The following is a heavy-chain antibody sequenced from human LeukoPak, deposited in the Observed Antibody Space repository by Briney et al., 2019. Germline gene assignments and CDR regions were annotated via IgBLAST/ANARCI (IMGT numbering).Heavy chain of an antibody. Sequence: QPGGSLRLSCAASGFTFTNYAMHWVRQAPGKGLEWVAVIWYDGGNKNYADSVKGRFTISRDNSKNTLYLQMNSLRAEDTAVYYCTKEKLVVVTAIFDYWGQGTLVTVSS. J-gene: IGHJ4*02. CDR3: TKEKLVVVTAIFDY. CDR1: GFTFTNYA. D-gene: IGHD2-21*02. V-gene: IGHV3-30*02. CDR2: IWYDGGNK.